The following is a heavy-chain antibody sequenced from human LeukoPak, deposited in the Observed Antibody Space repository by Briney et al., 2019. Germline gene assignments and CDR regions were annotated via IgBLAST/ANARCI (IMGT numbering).Heavy chain of an antibody. V-gene: IGHV3-7*01. CDR3: ATTYYDFWSGYFGQYYFDY. CDR2: IKQDGSEK. CDR1: GFTFSSYW. J-gene: IGHJ4*02. D-gene: IGHD3-3*01. Sequence: QAGGSLRLSCAASGFTFSSYWMSWVRQAPGKGLEWVANIKQDGSEKYYVDSVKGRFTISRDNAKNSLYLQMNSLRAEDTAVYYCATTYYDFWSGYFGQYYFDYWGQGTLVTVSS.